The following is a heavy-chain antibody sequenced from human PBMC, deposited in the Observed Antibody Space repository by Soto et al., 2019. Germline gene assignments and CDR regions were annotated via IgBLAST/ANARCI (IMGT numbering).Heavy chain of an antibody. Sequence: QVQLQESGPELVKPSETLSLTCTISGGPMNNYYCSWFRQPRGQGLEWIGYMGYNGFTRYNPSLRSRVAISLDTAKIQFSLNLSSVTAADTALYYCARQGFGELHGLVDVWGQGITVTVSS. D-gene: IGHD3-10*01. J-gene: IGHJ6*02. CDR1: GGPMNNYY. CDR2: MGYNGFT. CDR3: ARQGFGELHGLVDV. V-gene: IGHV4-59*08.